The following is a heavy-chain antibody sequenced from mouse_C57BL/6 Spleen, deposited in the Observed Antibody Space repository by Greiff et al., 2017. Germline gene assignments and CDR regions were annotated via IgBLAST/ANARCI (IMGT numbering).Heavy chain of an antibody. J-gene: IGHJ2*01. Sequence: VKLQESGAELAKPGASVKLSCKASGYTFTSYWLHWVKQRPGQGLEWIGYINPSSGYPKYNQQFKDKATLTADKSASTAYKQLSSLIYEDSAVYYVARLDYDYDGGFDYWGQGTTLTVSS. CDR2: INPSSGYP. CDR1: GYTFTSYW. D-gene: IGHD2-4*01. CDR3: ARLDYDYDGGFDY. V-gene: IGHV1-7*01.